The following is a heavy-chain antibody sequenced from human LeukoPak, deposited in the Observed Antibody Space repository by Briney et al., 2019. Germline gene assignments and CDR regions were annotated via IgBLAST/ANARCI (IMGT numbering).Heavy chain of an antibody. CDR2: IIPIFGTA. V-gene: IGHV1-69*05. D-gene: IGHD1-7*01. Sequence: SVKVSCKASGGTFSSYAISWVRQAPGQGREWMGGIIPIFGTANYAQKFQGRVTITTDESTSTAYMELSSLRSEDPAVYYCARDRLGVTGTIYYYMDVWGKGTTVTVSS. J-gene: IGHJ6*03. CDR3: ARDRLGVTGTIYYYMDV. CDR1: GGTFSSYA.